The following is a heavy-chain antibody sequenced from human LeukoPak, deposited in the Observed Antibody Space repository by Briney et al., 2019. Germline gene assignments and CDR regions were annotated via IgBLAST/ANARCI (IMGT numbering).Heavy chain of an antibody. V-gene: IGHV3-48*03. CDR2: ISSSGSTI. CDR1: GFTFSSYE. Sequence: QSGGSLRLSCAASGFTFSSYEMNWVRQAPGKGLEWVSYISSSGSTIYYADSVKGRFTISRDNAKNSLYLQMNSLRAEDTAVYYCARVRGYYDSSGYNPLWYWGQGTLVTVSS. J-gene: IGHJ4*02. CDR3: ARVRGYYDSSGYNPLWY. D-gene: IGHD3-22*01.